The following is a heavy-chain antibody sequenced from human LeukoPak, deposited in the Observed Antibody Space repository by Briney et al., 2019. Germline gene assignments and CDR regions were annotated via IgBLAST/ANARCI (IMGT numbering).Heavy chain of an antibody. D-gene: IGHD6-19*01. CDR1: GVPFSNYY. J-gene: IGHJ4*02. Sequence: LETLSLTCAVSGVPFSNYYWSWVRQSPRQGLEWIGEINHSGYTNYNPSLKSRVTMSIDTSKNQFSLRLTSVTAADAGVYYCTRAVAGHPDWGQGTLVTVSS. V-gene: IGHV4-34*01. CDR3: TRAVAGHPD. CDR2: INHSGYT.